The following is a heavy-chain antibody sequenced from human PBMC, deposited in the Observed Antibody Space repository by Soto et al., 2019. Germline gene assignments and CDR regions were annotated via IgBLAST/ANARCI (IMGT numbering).Heavy chain of an antibody. CDR1: GGSISSYY. Sequence: SETLSLTCTVSGGSISSYYWSWIRQPPGKGLEWIGYIYYSGSTNYNPSLKSRVTISVDTSKNQFSLKLSSVTAADTAVYYCARGAAALNYWGQGTLVTVSS. V-gene: IGHV4-59*01. CDR2: IYYSGST. CDR3: ARGAAALNY. D-gene: IGHD6-13*01. J-gene: IGHJ4*02.